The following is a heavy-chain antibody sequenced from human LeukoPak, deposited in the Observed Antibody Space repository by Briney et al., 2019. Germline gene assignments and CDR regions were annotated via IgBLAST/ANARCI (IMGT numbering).Heavy chain of an antibody. CDR2: INHSGII. J-gene: IGHJ5*02. V-gene: IGHV4-34*01. Sequence: SETLSFTCAVDGVPFSGYYWSWIRQPPGKGLEWIGEINHSGIINYNPSVNSRFTISVDTSKNQFALKLSAVTAADTAVYYCAGWQRGYSYGYRNNWFDPWAREPWSPSAQ. CDR3: AGWQRGYSYGYRNNWFDP. CDR1: GVPFSGYY. D-gene: IGHD5-18*01.